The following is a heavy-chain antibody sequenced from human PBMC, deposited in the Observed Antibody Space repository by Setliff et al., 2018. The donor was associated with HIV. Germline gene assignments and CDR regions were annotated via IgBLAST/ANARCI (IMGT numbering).Heavy chain of an antibody. Sequence: PGGSLRLSCAASGFTFSTFSVNWVRQAPGKGLEWVSSISSRGGSVYYADSVRGRFTISRDNANNLLYLQMNSLRVEDTAVYYCAKDKGSSGWSAWGQGTLVTVSS. CDR1: GFTFSTFS. CDR3: AKDKGSSGWSA. D-gene: IGHD6-19*01. CDR2: ISSRGGSV. J-gene: IGHJ5*02. V-gene: IGHV3-21*04.